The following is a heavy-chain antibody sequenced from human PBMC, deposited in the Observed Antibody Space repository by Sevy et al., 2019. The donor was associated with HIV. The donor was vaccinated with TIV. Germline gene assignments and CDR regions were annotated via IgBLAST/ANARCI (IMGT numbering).Heavy chain of an antibody. J-gene: IGHJ6*02. V-gene: IGHV4-39*01. CDR1: GGFVTSTSYY. Sequence: SETLSLTCTVSGGFVTSTSYYWAWIRQSPGKGLEWIGSIYNSGSTDYNPSLKSRVTISVHTSKNQFSLKLSSVTAADTAVYYCARRYCSSTSCYVPRYYGMDVRGQGTTVTVSS. CDR2: IYNSGST. D-gene: IGHD2-2*01. CDR3: ARRYCSSTSCYVPRYYGMDV.